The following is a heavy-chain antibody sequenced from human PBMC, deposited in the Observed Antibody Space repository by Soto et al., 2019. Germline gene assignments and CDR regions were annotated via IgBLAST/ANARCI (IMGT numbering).Heavy chain of an antibody. CDR3: SRDLWGYCGADCYPLDV. CDR2: IYYSGST. V-gene: IGHV4-30-4*01. J-gene: IGHJ6*02. CDR1: GGSISSGDYY. D-gene: IGHD2-21*02. Sequence: SETLSLTCTVSGGSISSGDYYWSWIRQPPGKGLEWIGYIYYSGSTYYNPSLKSRVTISVDTSKNQFSLKLTSVTAADTAVYYCSRDLWGYCGADCYPLDVWGQGTTVTVSS.